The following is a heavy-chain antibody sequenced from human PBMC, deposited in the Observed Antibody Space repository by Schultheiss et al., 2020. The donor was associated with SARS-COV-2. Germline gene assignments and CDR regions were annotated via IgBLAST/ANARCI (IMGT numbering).Heavy chain of an antibody. Sequence: GESLKISCAASGFTFNRHWMSWVRQAPGKGLEWVANIKEDGGEKYHVDSVKGRFTISRDNAKNSLFLQMNSLRAEDTAVYYCAREQRYEQTKGYHFYGMDVWGRGTTVTVSS. CDR3: AREQRYEQTKGYHFYGMDV. CDR2: IKEDGGEK. D-gene: IGHD3-9*01. CDR1: GFTFNRHW. J-gene: IGHJ6*02. V-gene: IGHV3-7*01.